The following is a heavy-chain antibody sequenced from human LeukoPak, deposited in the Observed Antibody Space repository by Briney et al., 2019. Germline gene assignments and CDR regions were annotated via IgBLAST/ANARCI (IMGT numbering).Heavy chain of an antibody. Sequence: SETLSLTCAVYGGSFSGYYWSWIRQPPGKGLEWIGEINHSGSTNYSPSLKSRVTISVDTSKNQFSLKLSSVTAADTAVYYCARGGGRGATDYWGQGTLVTVSS. V-gene: IGHV4-34*01. CDR1: GGSFSGYY. D-gene: IGHD1-26*01. CDR2: INHSGST. J-gene: IGHJ4*02. CDR3: ARGGGRGATDY.